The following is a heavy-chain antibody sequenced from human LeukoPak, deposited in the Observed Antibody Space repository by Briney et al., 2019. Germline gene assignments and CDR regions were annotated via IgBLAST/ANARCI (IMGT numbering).Heavy chain of an antibody. J-gene: IGHJ6*03. CDR1: GYTFTSYE. Sequence: ASVKVSCKASGYTFTSYEINWVRQATGQGLEWMGWMNPNSGDTGYAQKFQGRVTINRNTSISTASIELSSLRSEDTAVYYCARGPRPITMVRGPPRDYYMDVWGKGTTVTVSS. CDR3: ARGPRPITMVRGPPRDYYMDV. V-gene: IGHV1-8*03. CDR2: MNPNSGDT. D-gene: IGHD3-10*01.